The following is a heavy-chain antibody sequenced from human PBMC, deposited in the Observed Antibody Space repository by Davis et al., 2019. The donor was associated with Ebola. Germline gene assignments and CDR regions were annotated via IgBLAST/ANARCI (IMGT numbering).Heavy chain of an antibody. D-gene: IGHD6-19*01. CDR3: ARPYTSGQGNAFSL. V-gene: IGHV5-51*01. Sequence: GESLKISCKGSGYSFTSYWIGWVRQMPGKGLEWMGIIYPGDSDTRYSPSFQGQVTISADKSISTAYLQWNTLKASDTALYYCARPYTSGQGNAFSLWGQGTMVIVSS. CDR2: IYPGDSDT. J-gene: IGHJ3*01. CDR1: GYSFTSYW.